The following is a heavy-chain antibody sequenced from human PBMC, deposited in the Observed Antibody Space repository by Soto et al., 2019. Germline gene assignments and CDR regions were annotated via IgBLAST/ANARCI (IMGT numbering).Heavy chain of an antibody. CDR1: GYTFTSYA. CDR2: INAGNGNT. J-gene: IGHJ6*02. D-gene: IGHD1-26*01. Sequence: ASVKVSCKASGYTFTSYAMHWVRQAPGQRLEWMGWINAGNGNTKYSQKFQGRVTITRDTSASTAYMELSSLRSEDTAVYYCAREWELTYGMDVWGQGTTVTVSS. V-gene: IGHV1-3*01. CDR3: AREWELTYGMDV.